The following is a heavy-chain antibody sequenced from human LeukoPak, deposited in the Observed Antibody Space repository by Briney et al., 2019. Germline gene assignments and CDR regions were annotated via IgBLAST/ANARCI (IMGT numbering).Heavy chain of an antibody. Sequence: SLRLSPAPSGVTLSKYAMSWVRQAPGEGLQWVSSIRAGGSTYYADSVKGRFAISRDNSKNTLYLQMNSLRADDTARYYCVKSYSSGWYEDYWGQGTLVTVSS. CDR3: VKSYSSGWYEDY. D-gene: IGHD6-19*01. J-gene: IGHJ4*02. V-gene: IGHV3-23*01. CDR1: GVTLSKYA. CDR2: IRAGGST.